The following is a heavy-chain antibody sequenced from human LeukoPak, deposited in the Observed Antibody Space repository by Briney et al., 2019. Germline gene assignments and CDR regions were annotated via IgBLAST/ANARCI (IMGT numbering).Heavy chain of an antibody. V-gene: IGHV3-74*01. D-gene: IGHD2-8*02. CDR1: GFTSSGYW. J-gene: IGHJ4*02. Sequence: PGGSLRLSCAASGFTSSGYWMHWVRQAPGKGLVWVSRCNNDGTTTNYADSVKGRFTVSRDKAKNTLYLQMNSLRAEDTAVYYRARDSGGYPGGYFDYWGQGTLVTVSS. CDR3: ARDSGGYPGGYFDY. CDR2: CNNDGTTT.